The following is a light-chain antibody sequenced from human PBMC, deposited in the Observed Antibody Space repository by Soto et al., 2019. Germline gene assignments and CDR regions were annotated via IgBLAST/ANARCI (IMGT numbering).Light chain of an antibody. J-gene: IGKJ2*01. Sequence: DIVMTQSPLSLPVTPGEPASISCRSSQSLLYSNGYDYMDWYLQKPGQSPHLLIYLGSNRASGVPNRFSGSGSGTDFTLTISRVEAEDVGVYYCMQALQTPYTFGQGTKLEI. CDR1: QSLLYSNGYDY. CDR2: LGS. CDR3: MQALQTPYT. V-gene: IGKV2-28*01.